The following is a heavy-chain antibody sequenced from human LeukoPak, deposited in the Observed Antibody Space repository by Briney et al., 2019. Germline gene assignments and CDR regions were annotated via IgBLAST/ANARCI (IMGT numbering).Heavy chain of an antibody. CDR2: INTNSGNP. Sequence: GASVKVTCKTTVYTFSSYIITEVRQAPGQGLQWVGWINTNSGNPTYAHGVTGRYVFSLDTSVRAVYLQTSGLTADDTAVCFCGRDPRLGIRGYTYGYSEYWGKGTLVTVSS. D-gene: IGHD5-18*01. CDR3: GRDPRLGIRGYTYGYSEY. CDR1: VYTFSSYI. J-gene: IGHJ4*02. V-gene: IGHV7-4-1*02.